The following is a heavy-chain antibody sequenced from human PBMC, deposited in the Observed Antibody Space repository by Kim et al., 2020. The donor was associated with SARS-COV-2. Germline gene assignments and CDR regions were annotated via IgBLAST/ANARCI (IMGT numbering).Heavy chain of an antibody. CDR3: AKAAYESAEYFQH. D-gene: IGHD2-21*01. J-gene: IGHJ1*01. V-gene: IGHV3-33*06. CDR1: GFTFSSYA. Sequence: GGSLRLSCAASGFTFSSYAMHWVRQAPGKGLEWVAVIWYDGSNKYYADSVKGRFTISRDNSKNTLYLQMNSLRAEDTAVYYCAKAAYESAEYFQHWGQGT. CDR2: IWYDGSNK.